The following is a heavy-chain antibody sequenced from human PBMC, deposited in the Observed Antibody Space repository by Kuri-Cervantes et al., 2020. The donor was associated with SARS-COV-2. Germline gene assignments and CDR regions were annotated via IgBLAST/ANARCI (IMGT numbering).Heavy chain of an antibody. J-gene: IGHJ3*02. CDR1: GGSISSYY. D-gene: IGHD3-3*01. Sequence: GSLRLSCTVSGGSISSYYRSWIRQPPGKGLEWIGYIYYSGSTNYNPSLKSRVTISVDTSKNQFSLKLSSVTAADTAVYYCARRSPYDFWSGPTYNDAFDIWGQGTMVTVSS. CDR2: IYYSGST. CDR3: ARRSPYDFWSGPTYNDAFDI. V-gene: IGHV4-59*12.